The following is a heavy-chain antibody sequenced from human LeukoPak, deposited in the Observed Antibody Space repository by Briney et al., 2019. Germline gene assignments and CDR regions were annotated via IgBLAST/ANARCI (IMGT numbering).Heavy chain of an antibody. Sequence: PGGSLRLSCAASGFAFSSYEMNWVRQAPGKGLEWVSYISSSGSTIYYADCVKGRFTISRDNAKHSLYLQMNSLRAEDTAVYYCAELGITMIGGVWGKGTTVTISS. CDR1: GFAFSSYE. J-gene: IGHJ6*04. D-gene: IGHD3-10*02. CDR2: ISSSGSTI. CDR3: AELGITMIGGV. V-gene: IGHV3-48*03.